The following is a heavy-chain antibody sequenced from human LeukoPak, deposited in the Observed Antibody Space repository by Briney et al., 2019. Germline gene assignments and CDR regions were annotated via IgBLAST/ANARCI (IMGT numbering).Heavy chain of an antibody. D-gene: IGHD3-22*01. CDR3: AKLKQYYYDSSGYCYN. CDR1: GFTFSSYS. V-gene: IGHV3-21*04. CDR2: ISSSSSYI. J-gene: IGHJ4*02. Sequence: PGGSLRLSCAASGFTFSSYSMNWVRQAPGKGLEWVSSISSSSSYIYYADSVKGRFTISRDNSKNTLYLQMNSLRAEDTAVYYCAKLKQYYYDSSGYCYNWGQGTLVTVSS.